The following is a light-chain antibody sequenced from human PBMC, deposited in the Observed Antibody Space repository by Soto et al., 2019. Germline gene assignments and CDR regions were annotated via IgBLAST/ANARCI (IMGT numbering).Light chain of an antibody. Sequence: QSALTQPASVSGSPGQSITISCTGNSSDVGGYNYVSWYQQHPGKAPKLMIYEVSNRPSGVSNRFSGSKSGNTASLTISGLQAEDEDAYYCSSYTSSSTLEVFGPGTKLTVL. CDR1: SSDVGGYNY. CDR3: SSYTSSSTLEV. J-gene: IGLJ1*01. V-gene: IGLV2-14*01. CDR2: EVS.